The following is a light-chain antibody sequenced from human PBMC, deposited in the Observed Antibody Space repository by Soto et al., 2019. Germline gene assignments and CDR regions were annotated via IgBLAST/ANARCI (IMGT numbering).Light chain of an antibody. CDR1: QGISSY. CDR2: DAS. Sequence: ILMTPSPSSLAASTGDRFTITCRASQGISSYLAWYQQKPGKAPKLLIYDASNLETGVPLRFSGSGSGTDFTFTISSLQPEDIATYYCQQYDNLPLTFGGGTKVDIK. V-gene: IGKV1-33*01. CDR3: QQYDNLPLT. J-gene: IGKJ4*01.